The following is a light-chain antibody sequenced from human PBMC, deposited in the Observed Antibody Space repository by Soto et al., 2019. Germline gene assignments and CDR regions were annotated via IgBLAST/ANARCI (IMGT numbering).Light chain of an antibody. J-gene: IGKJ4*01. CDR1: RSVFSN. CDR3: QQYNSWPT. V-gene: IGKV3-15*01. CDR2: GAS. Sequence: EILMTQSPVTLSVSPGGRATLSCRASRSVFSNLAWYRQRPGQAPRLLIYGASTRATAIPARFSGSGSGTEFTLTISSLQSEDFAVYYCQQYNSWPTFGGGTKVEIK.